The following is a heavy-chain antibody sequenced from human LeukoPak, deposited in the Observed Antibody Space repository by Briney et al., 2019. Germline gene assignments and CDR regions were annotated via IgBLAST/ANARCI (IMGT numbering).Heavy chain of an antibody. D-gene: IGHD6-13*01. J-gene: IGHJ4*02. V-gene: IGHV4-30-4*08. CDR3: ARDGEGGSSSSFDY. CDR2: IYYSGST. CDR1: GGSISSGDYY. Sequence: SQTLSLTCTVSGGSISSGDYYWGWIRQPPGKGLEWIGYIYYSGSTYYNPSPKSRVTISVDTSKNQFSLKLSSVTAADTAVYYCARDGEGGSSSSFDYWGQGTLVTVSS.